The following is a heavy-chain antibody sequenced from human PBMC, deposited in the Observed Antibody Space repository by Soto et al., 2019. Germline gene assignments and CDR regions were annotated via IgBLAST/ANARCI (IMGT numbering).Heavy chain of an antibody. J-gene: IGHJ5*02. CDR2: IYPGDSDT. CDR3: ARLDSDTYGDETVRFDP. V-gene: IGHV5-51*01. Sequence: GESLKISCKGSVYSFTSYLIGWVRPIPGKGLEWIGIIYPGDSDTRYSPSFQGHVTTSADKSISTAYLQWSSLKASDTAMYYCARLDSDTYGDETVRFDPWGQGTLVTVSS. CDR1: VYSFTSYL. D-gene: IGHD4-17*01.